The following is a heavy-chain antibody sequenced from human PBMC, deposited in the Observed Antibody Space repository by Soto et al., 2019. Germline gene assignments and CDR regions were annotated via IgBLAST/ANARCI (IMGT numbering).Heavy chain of an antibody. CDR3: ARRHFYYGMDV. Sequence: QVQLVQSGAEVKKPGSSVKVSCKASGVTFGTYDISWVRQAPGQGLEWMGGIIPLFGTANYAQKFQGRVTITADKSTTTAYMELSRLRSADSAIYYCARRHFYYGMDVWGQGTTVTVSS. J-gene: IGHJ6*02. CDR1: GVTFGTYD. CDR2: IIPLFGTA. V-gene: IGHV1-69*06.